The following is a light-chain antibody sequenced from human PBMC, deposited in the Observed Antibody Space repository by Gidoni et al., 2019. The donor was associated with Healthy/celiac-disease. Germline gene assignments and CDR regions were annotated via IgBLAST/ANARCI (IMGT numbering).Light chain of an antibody. V-gene: IGKV4-1*01. CDR2: WAS. J-gene: IGKJ2*01. Sequence: DIVMTQSPDPLAVSLGERATINCKSSQSVFYSSNNKNYLAWYQQKPGQPPKLLIYWASTRESGVPDRFSGSGSGTDFTLTISSLQAEDVAVYYCQQYYSTPYTFXQXTKLEIK. CDR1: QSVFYSSNNKNY. CDR3: QQYYSTPYT.